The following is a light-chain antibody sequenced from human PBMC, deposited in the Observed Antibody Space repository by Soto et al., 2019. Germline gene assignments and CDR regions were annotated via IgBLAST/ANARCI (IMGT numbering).Light chain of an antibody. V-gene: IGLV2-14*01. CDR1: SSDVGGYNS. CDR2: DVS. J-gene: IGLJ2*01. Sequence: QSALTQPASVSGSPGQSITISCTGTSSDVGGYNSVSWYQRHPGKAPKLMIFDVSNRPSGVSNRFSGSKSANTASLTISGLQAEDEADYYCSSYTSSGTLGVFGGGTKLTVL. CDR3: SSYTSSGTLGV.